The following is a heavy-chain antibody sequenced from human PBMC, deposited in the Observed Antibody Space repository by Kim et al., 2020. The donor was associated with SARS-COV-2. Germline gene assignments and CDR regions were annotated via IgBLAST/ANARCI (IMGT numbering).Heavy chain of an antibody. CDR1: GGSISSSSYY. D-gene: IGHD4-4*01. J-gene: IGHJ5*02. Sequence: SETLSLTCTVSGGSISSSSYYWGWIRQPPGKGLEWIGSIYYSGSTYYNPSLKSRVTISVDTSKNQFSLKLSSVTAADTAVYYCARRRRDYSNRAGWFDPWGQGTLVTVSS. V-gene: IGHV4-39*01. CDR3: ARRRRDYSNRAGWFDP. CDR2: IYYSGST.